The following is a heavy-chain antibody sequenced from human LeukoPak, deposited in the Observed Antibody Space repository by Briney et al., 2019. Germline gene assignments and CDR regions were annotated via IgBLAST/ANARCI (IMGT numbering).Heavy chain of an antibody. D-gene: IGHD3-16*02. Sequence: SETLSLTCTVSGGSISSSSYYWGWIRQPPGKGLEWIGSIYYSGSTYYNPSLKSRVTISVDTSKNQFSLKLSSVTAADTAVYYCASWNYDYVWGSYRFNDYWGQGTLVTVSS. CDR2: IYYSGST. V-gene: IGHV4-39*07. CDR1: GGSISSSSYY. CDR3: ASWNYDYVWGSYRFNDY. J-gene: IGHJ4*02.